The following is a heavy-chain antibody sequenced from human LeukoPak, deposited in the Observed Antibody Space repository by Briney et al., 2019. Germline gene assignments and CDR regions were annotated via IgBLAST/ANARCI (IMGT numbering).Heavy chain of an antibody. J-gene: IGHJ5*02. CDR1: GFIFSNYG. Sequence: AGGSLRLSCAASGFIFSNYGMHWVRQAPGKGLECISYISSGAGTIYYADSVKGRFTISRDNAKNSLYLQMNSLRAEDTAVYYCARIYSYYVDPWGQGTLVTVSS. CDR3: ARIYSYYVDP. V-gene: IGHV3-48*04. CDR2: ISSGAGTI. D-gene: IGHD3-10*01.